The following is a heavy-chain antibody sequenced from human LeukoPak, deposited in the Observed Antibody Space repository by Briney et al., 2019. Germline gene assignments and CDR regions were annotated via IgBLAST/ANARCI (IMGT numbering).Heavy chain of an antibody. CDR3: ARVAATTFYHFNYMDV. CDR2: INSDGSST. V-gene: IGHV3-74*01. D-gene: IGHD2/OR15-2a*01. Sequence: GGSLRLSCAASGFTFSSYWMHWVRQAPGKGLVWVSRINSDGSSTSYADSVKGRFTISRDTSRSSLSLQMNTLRTDDTAVYFCARVAATTFYHFNYMDVWGKGTTVTVSS. CDR1: GFTFSSYW. J-gene: IGHJ6*04.